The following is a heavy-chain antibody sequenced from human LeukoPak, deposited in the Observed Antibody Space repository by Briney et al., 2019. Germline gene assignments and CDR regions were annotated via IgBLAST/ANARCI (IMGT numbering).Heavy chain of an antibody. CDR3: ATRSEDYYDSSGYYIIDY. CDR1: GGTFSSYA. Sequence: ASVKVSCKASGGTFSSYAISWVRQAPGQGLEWMGGIIPIFGTANYAQKFQGRVTITTDESTSTAYMELSSLRSEDTAVYYCATRSEDYYDSSGYYIIDYWGQGTLVTVSS. V-gene: IGHV1-69*05. D-gene: IGHD3-22*01. J-gene: IGHJ4*02. CDR2: IIPIFGTA.